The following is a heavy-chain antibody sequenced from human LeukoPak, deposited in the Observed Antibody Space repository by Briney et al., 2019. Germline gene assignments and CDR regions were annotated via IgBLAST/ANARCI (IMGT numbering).Heavy chain of an antibody. CDR2: IDYSGSI. Sequence: SETLSLTCTVSGGSISSSSYYWGWIRQPPGKGLEWTGSIDYSGSIHYNSSLKCRVTISVDTSKDQFSLKLRSVTAADTAVYYCARLLDYSNYFGYWGQGTLVTVSS. CDR1: GGSISSSSYY. J-gene: IGHJ4*02. CDR3: ARLLDYSNYFGY. V-gene: IGHV4-39*01. D-gene: IGHD4-11*01.